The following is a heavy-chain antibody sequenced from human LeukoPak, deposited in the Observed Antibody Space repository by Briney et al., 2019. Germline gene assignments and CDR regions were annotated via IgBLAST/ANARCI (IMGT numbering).Heavy chain of an antibody. Sequence: GGSLRLSCAASGFTFSSYGMHWVRQAPGKGLEWVAFIRYDGSNKYYADSVKGRFTISRDNSKNTLYLQMNSLRAEDTAVYYCAKDQYFDWLSFFDPWGQGTLVTVSS. J-gene: IGHJ5*02. CDR1: GFTFSSYG. D-gene: IGHD3-9*01. CDR2: IRYDGSNK. V-gene: IGHV3-30*02. CDR3: AKDQYFDWLSFFDP.